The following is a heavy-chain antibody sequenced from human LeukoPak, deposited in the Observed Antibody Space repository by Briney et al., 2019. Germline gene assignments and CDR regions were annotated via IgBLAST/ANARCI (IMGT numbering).Heavy chain of an antibody. CDR1: GGSISSYY. CDR3: AGVHGRRNWFDP. CDR2: IYYSGST. D-gene: IGHD1-26*01. J-gene: IGHJ5*02. Sequence: SETLSLTCTVSGGSISSYYWSWIRQPPGKGLEWIGYIYYSGSTNYNPSLKSRVTISVDTSKNQFSLKLSSVTAADTAVYYCAGVHGRRNWFDPWGQGTLVTVSS. V-gene: IGHV4-59*01.